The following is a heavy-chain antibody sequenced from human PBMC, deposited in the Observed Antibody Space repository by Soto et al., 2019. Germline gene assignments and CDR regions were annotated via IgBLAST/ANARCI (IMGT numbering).Heavy chain of an antibody. D-gene: IGHD6-13*01. Sequence: EVQLEESGGDLVQPGGSLRLSCAASGFTLSSYWMTWVRQAPGKGLEWVANINRDGSKKSYLDSVRGRFTISRDNVRNSLSPRLESQTADDSAVYYCARDVFPGSSSLYIGAFAIWGQGTVVTVSS. J-gene: IGHJ3*02. CDR2: INRDGSKK. V-gene: IGHV3-7*05. CDR3: ARDVFPGSSSLYIGAFAI. CDR1: GFTLSSYW.